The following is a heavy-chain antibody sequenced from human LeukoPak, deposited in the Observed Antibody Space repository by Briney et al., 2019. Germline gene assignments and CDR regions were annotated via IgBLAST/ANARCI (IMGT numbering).Heavy chain of an antibody. J-gene: IGHJ4*02. CDR2: INPMFGTA. D-gene: IGHD3-22*01. V-gene: IGHV1-69*05. Sequence: SVKVSCKASGDTFSNYAINWVRQAPGQGLEWMGGINPMFGTANYAQKVQGRGTITTDESTSTSYMELSSLRSDDTAVFYCARAPYSYSDITGQHRGPFDYWGQGTLVTVSS. CDR1: GDTFSNYA. CDR3: ARAPYSYSDITGQHRGPFDY.